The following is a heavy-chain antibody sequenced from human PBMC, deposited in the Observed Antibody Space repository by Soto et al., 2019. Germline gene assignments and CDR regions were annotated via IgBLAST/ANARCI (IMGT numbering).Heavy chain of an antibody. Sequence: EVQLVESGGGLVQPGGSLRLSCAASGFSVSDNHMSWVRQAPGKGLEWVSLIYMSDSTYYADSVKGRFTISRDTSRNTLYLQMNSLRPEVTAVYYCARDPPGNDGAFDYWGQGILVTVSS. CDR1: GFSVSDNH. J-gene: IGHJ4*02. CDR2: IYMSDST. V-gene: IGHV3-66*01. CDR3: ARDPPGNDGAFDY. D-gene: IGHD1-1*01.